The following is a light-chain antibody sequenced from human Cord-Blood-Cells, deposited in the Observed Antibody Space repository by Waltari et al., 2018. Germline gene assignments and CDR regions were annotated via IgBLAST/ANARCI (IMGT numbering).Light chain of an antibody. CDR2: EVS. CDR3: SSYAGSNNLYV. V-gene: IGLV2-8*01. J-gene: IGLJ1*01. Sequence: QSALTQPPSASGSPGQSVPISCTGPSSALGGYTYVSSYQPHPGKAPKLMIYEVSKRPSGVPDRFSGSKSGNTASLTVSGLQAEDEADYYCSSYAGSNNLYVFGTGTKVTVL. CDR1: SSALGGYTY.